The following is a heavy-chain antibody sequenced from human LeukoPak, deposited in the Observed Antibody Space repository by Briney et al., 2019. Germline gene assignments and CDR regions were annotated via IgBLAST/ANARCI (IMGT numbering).Heavy chain of an antibody. CDR1: GDSVSSNSVA. CDR2: TYYRSKWYN. CDR3: ARELGSFDI. D-gene: IGHD3-3*02. Sequence: SQTLSLTCAISGDSVSSNSVAWNWTRQSPSRGLEWLGRTYYRSKWYNAYAVSVKSRITITPDTSKNQFSLQLNSVTPEDTAVYYCARELGSFDIWGQGTKVTVSS. J-gene: IGHJ3*02. V-gene: IGHV6-1*01.